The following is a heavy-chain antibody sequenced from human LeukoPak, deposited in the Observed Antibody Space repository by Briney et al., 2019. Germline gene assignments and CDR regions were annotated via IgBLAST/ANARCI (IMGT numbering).Heavy chain of an antibody. J-gene: IGHJ4*02. Sequence: GGSLRLSCAASGFTFSGYDMHWVRQSPGKGLEWVGRIRSKANDHATAYAASVKGRYNISREDSKNTAYLQMNSLKTEDTAVYYCTRRLMTTVNDSWGQGTLVTVSS. CDR1: GFTFSGYD. V-gene: IGHV3-73*01. CDR3: TRRLMTTVNDS. D-gene: IGHD4-17*01. CDR2: IRSKANDHAT.